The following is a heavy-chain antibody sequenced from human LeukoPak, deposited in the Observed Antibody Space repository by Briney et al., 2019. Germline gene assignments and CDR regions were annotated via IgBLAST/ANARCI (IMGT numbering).Heavy chain of an antibody. D-gene: IGHD4-23*01. Sequence: PGGSLRLSCAASGYTFSSYWMSWVRQAPGEGLEWVANIKQDGSEKYYVDSVKGRFTISRDNAKNSLYLQMNSLRAEDTAVYYCARTVGTQYFDYWGQGTLVTVSS. V-gene: IGHV3-7*01. CDR3: ARTVGTQYFDY. CDR1: GYTFSSYW. J-gene: IGHJ4*02. CDR2: IKQDGSEK.